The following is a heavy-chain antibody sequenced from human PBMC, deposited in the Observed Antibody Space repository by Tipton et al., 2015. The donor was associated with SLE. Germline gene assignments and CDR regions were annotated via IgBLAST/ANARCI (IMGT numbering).Heavy chain of an antibody. D-gene: IGHD2-15*01. Sequence: LRLSCDVSGTSFTGYYWSWIRQSPGKGLEWIGYIHYTGSTKYNPSLKSRVTISVDTSKNQFTLKLSSVTAVDTAVYYCAREHISSLRDAFEIWGQGTMVTVS. CDR3: AREHISSLRDAFEI. V-gene: IGHV4-59*01. J-gene: IGHJ3*02. CDR1: GTSFTGYY. CDR2: IHYTGST.